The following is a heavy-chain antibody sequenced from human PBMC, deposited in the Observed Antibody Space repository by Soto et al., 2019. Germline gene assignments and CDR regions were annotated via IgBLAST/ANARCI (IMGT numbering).Heavy chain of an antibody. CDR2: IGPYNGNT. J-gene: IGHJ2*01. CDR1: GYTFSNYG. CDR3: ARCYCSIGSCYTCWHFDL. V-gene: IGHV1-18*01. Sequence: QVQLVQSGPEVKKPGASVKVSCQASGYTFSNYGISWVRQAPGQGLEWMGWIGPYNGNTDYAQNFQGRVTTTRDTSTTTAYMELRSLRSDDTALYYCARCYCSIGSCYTCWHFDLWGRGALLSVSS. D-gene: IGHD2-15*01.